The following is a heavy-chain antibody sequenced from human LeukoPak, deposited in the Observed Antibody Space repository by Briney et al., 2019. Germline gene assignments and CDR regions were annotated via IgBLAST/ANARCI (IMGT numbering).Heavy chain of an antibody. J-gene: IGHJ3*02. CDR1: GFTFSNYG. Sequence: GGSLRLSCAASGFTFSNYGMHWVRQAPGKGLEWVSAISGSGDNTYYADSVKGRFTISRDNSKNTLYLQMNSLRAEDTAVYYCAKELKTAAAGTVGFDIWGQGTMATVSS. D-gene: IGHD6-13*01. CDR2: ISGSGDNT. CDR3: AKELKTAAAGTVGFDI. V-gene: IGHV3-23*01.